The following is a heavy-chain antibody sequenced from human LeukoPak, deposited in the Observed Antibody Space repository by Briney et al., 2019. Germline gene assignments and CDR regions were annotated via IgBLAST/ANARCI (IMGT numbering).Heavy chain of an antibody. Sequence: SETLSLTCTVSGGSISSSSYYWGWIRQPPGKGLEWIGSIYYSGSTYYNPSLKSRVTISVDTSKNQFSLKLSSVTAADTVVYYCARHKMGSGRGYYFDYWGQGTLVTVSS. CDR3: ARHKMGSGRGYYFDY. CDR2: IYYSGST. V-gene: IGHV4-39*01. CDR1: GGSISSSSYY. D-gene: IGHD2-15*01. J-gene: IGHJ4*02.